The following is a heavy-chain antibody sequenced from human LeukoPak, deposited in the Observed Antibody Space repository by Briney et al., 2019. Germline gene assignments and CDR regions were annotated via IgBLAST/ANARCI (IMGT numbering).Heavy chain of an antibody. D-gene: IGHD4-23*01. CDR2: INHSGST. CDR1: GESFNDYY. V-gene: IGHV4-34*01. Sequence: SETLSLTCAVYGESFNDYYGSWIRQPPGKGLEWIGEINHSGSTNYNPSLKSRVTISVDTSKNQFSLKLTSVTAADTAVYYCARGRGNSDYWGQGTLVTVSS. J-gene: IGHJ4*02. CDR3: ARGRGNSDY.